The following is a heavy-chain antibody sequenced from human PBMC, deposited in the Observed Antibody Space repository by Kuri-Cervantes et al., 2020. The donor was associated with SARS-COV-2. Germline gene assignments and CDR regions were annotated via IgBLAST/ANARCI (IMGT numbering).Heavy chain of an antibody. J-gene: IGHJ4*02. D-gene: IGHD3-3*01. CDR2: ISGSGGST. CDR1: GFTFSDYW. V-gene: IGHV3-23*01. Sequence: GESLKISCAASGFTFSDYWMTWVRQAPGKGLEWVSAISGSGGSTYYADSVKGRFTISRDNSKNTLYLQMNSLKTEDTAVYYCTTLWSARGQRTLVTVSS. CDR3: TTLWSA.